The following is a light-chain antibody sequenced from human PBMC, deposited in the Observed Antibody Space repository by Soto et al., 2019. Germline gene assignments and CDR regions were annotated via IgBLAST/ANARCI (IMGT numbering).Light chain of an antibody. CDR2: GNS. Sequence: QSVLTQPPSVSGAPGQRVTISCTGSSSNIGAGYDVHWYQQLPGTAPNLLISGNSNRPSGVPDRFSGSKSGTSASLAITGLQAEDEADYYCQSYDSSLSAYVFGTGTKLTVL. CDR3: QSYDSSLSAYV. V-gene: IGLV1-40*01. CDR1: SSNIGAGYD. J-gene: IGLJ1*01.